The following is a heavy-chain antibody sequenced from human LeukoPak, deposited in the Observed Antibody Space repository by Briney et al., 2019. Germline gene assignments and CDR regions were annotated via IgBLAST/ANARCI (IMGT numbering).Heavy chain of an antibody. V-gene: IGHV4-4*07. CDR2: IYTSGST. CDR3: ARDGHDYGDQPRGYYYMDV. D-gene: IGHD4-17*01. Sequence: SETLSLTCTVSGGSISSYYWSWIRQPAGKGLEWIGRIYTSGSTNYNPSLKSRVTMSVDTSRNQFSLKLSSVTAADTAVYYCARDGHDYGDQPRGYYYMDVWGKGTTVTVSS. CDR1: GGSISSYY. J-gene: IGHJ6*03.